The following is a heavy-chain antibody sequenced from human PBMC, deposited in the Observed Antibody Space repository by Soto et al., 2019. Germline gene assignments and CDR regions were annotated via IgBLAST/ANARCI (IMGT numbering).Heavy chain of an antibody. CDR3: ARDYDFWSGYSWFDP. CDR1: GGSISSGDYY. V-gene: IGHV4-30-4*01. J-gene: IGHJ5*02. D-gene: IGHD3-3*01. Sequence: SETLSLTCTVSGGSISSGDYYWSWIRQPPGKGLEWIGYIYYSGSTYYNPSLKSRVTISVDTSKNQFSLKLSSVTAADTAVYYCARDYDFWSGYSWFDPWGQGTLVTVSS. CDR2: IYYSGST.